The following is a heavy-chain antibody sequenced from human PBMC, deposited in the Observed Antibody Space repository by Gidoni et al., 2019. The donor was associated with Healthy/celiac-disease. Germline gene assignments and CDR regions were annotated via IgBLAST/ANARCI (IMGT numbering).Heavy chain of an antibody. CDR1: GFTFSSYG. Sequence: QVQLVESGGGVVQPGRSLRLSCAASGFTFSSYGRHGVRQAPGKGLEWVEVISYDGSNKYYADSVKGRFTISRDNSKNTLYLQMNSLRAEDTAVYYCAKDRDIVVVVAATWRIGEWGQGTLVTVSS. D-gene: IGHD2-15*01. CDR2: ISYDGSNK. J-gene: IGHJ4*02. CDR3: AKDRDIVVVVAATWRIGE. V-gene: IGHV3-30*18.